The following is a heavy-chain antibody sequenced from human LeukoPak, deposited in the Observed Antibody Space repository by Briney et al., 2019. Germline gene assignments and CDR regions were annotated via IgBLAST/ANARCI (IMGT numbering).Heavy chain of an antibody. CDR1: GYTFTGYY. V-gene: IGHV1-2*02. J-gene: IGHJ5*02. Sequence: ASVKVSCKASGYTFTGYYMHWVRQAPGQGLEWMGWINPNSGGTNYAQKFQGRVTMTRDTSISTAYMELSRLRSDDTAVYYCARGMWQWSSPLPFIPFDPWGQGTLVTVSS. D-gene: IGHD6-19*01. CDR3: ARGMWQWSSPLPFIPFDP. CDR2: INPNSGGT.